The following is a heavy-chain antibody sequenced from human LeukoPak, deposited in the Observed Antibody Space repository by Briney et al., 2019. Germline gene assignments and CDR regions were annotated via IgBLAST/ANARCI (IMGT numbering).Heavy chain of an antibody. CDR1: GYTFTSYA. Sequence: GASVKVSCKASGYTFTSYAMNWVRQAPGQGLEWMGWINTNTGNPTYAQGFTGRFVFSLDTSVSTAYLQISSLKAEDTAVYYCARDGWELLAPSPFDAFDIWGQGTMVTVSS. CDR3: ARDGWELLAPSPFDAFDI. V-gene: IGHV7-4-1*02. J-gene: IGHJ3*02. D-gene: IGHD1-26*01. CDR2: INTNTGNP.